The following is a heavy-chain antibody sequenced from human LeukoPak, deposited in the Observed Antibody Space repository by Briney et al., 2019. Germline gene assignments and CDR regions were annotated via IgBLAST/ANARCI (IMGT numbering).Heavy chain of an antibody. CDR3: ARQELLPDY. CDR2: IYYSGST. Sequence: SETLSLTCTVSGGSISSSSYYWGWVRQPPGRGLEWVGSIYYSGSTYYNPSLTSRVTISVDTSKTQFSLKLSSVTAADTAVYYCARQELLPDYWGQGTLVTVSS. V-gene: IGHV4-39*01. CDR1: GGSISSSSYY. J-gene: IGHJ4*02. D-gene: IGHD1-7*01.